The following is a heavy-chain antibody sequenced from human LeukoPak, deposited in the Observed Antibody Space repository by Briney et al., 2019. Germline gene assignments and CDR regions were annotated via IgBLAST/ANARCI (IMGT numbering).Heavy chain of an antibody. Sequence: SETLSLTCTVSGGSISSSSYYWGWIRQPPGKGLEWIGSIYYSGSTYYNPSLKSRVTISVDTSKNQLSLKLASVTATDTAVYYCARGVHGAQDSWGQGTLVTVSS. CDR1: GGSISSSSYY. CDR2: IYYSGST. CDR3: ARGVHGAQDS. D-gene: IGHD3-16*01. V-gene: IGHV4-39*07. J-gene: IGHJ4*02.